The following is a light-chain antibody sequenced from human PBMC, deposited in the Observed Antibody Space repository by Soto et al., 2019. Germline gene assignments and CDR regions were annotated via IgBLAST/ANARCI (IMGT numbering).Light chain of an antibody. V-gene: IGKV4-1*01. J-gene: IGKJ4*01. Sequence: DIVMTQSPDSLAVSLGERATINCKSTQSVLYNSNNKNYLAWFQQKPGQPPKLLIYWASTRQSGVPARFSGSGSGTDFTLTISGLQAEDVAVYYCQQYFSTPITFGGGTKVEIK. CDR2: WAS. CDR3: QQYFSTPIT. CDR1: QSVLYNSNNKNY.